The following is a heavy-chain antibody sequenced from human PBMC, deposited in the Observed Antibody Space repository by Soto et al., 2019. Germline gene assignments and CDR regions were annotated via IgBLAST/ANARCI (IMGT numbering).Heavy chain of an antibody. J-gene: IGHJ3*02. D-gene: IGHD3-9*01. V-gene: IGHV5-51*01. CDR2: IYPGDSDT. CDR3: ARQNRHEGDYYEGRTGYSRDSFYI. Sequence: PGESLKISCKGSGYSFTSYWIGWVRQMPGKGLEWMGIIYPGDSDTRYSPSFQGQVTMSADKSINTAYLQWSSLKASDSATYFCARQNRHEGDYYEGRTGYSRDSFYIWDQGTKGTVAS. CDR1: GYSFTSYW.